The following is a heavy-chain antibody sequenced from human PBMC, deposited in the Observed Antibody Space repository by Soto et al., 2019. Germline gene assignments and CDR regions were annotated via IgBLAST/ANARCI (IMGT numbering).Heavy chain of an antibody. CDR3: AHDAHSYYYDSSGYSDAFDI. CDR1: GFSLSTSGVG. J-gene: IGHJ3*02. Sequence: QITLKESGPPLVKPTQTLTLTCTFSGFSLSTSGVGVGWIRQPPGKALEWLALIYWDDDKRYSPSLKSRLTITKDTSKNQVVLTMTNMDPVDTAAYYCAHDAHSYYYDSSGYSDAFDIWGQGTMVTVSS. CDR2: IYWDDDK. V-gene: IGHV2-5*02. D-gene: IGHD3-22*01.